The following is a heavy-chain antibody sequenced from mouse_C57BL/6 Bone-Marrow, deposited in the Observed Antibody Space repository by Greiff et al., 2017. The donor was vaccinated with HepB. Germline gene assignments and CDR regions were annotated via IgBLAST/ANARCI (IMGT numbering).Heavy chain of an antibody. CDR1: GFTFSDFY. CDR2: SRNKANDYTT. J-gene: IGHJ1*03. D-gene: IGHD1-1*01. Sequence: EVMLVESGGGLVQSGRSLRLSCATSGFTFSDFYMEWVRQAPGKGLEWIAASRNKANDYTTEYSASVKGRFIVSRDTSQSILYLQMNALRAEDTAIYYCAREAYYYGDWYFDVWGTGTTVTVSS. V-gene: IGHV7-1*01. CDR3: AREAYYYGDWYFDV.